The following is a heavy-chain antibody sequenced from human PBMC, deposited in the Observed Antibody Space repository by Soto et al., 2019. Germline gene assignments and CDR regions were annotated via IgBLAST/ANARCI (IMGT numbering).Heavy chain of an antibody. V-gene: IGHV3-7*01. CDR3: ARDQRWEGMDV. CDR2: IKQDGSEK. D-gene: IGHD1-26*01. J-gene: IGHJ6*02. Sequence: GGSLRLSCVVSGFTLSSYWMSWVRQAPGKGLEWVANIKQDGSEKYYVDSVKGRFTISRDNAKNSLYLQMNSLRVEDTAVYYCARDQRWEGMDVCGQGTTVTVS. CDR1: GFTLSSYW.